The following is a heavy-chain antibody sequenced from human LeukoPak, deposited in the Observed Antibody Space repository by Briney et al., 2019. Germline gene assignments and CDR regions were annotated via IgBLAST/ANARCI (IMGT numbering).Heavy chain of an antibody. CDR1: GFTLSSHV. CDR3: ARVGSSGYFDH. V-gene: IGHV3-30*03. D-gene: IGHD3-22*01. Sequence: PGGSLRLSCVVSGFTLSSHVMYWIRQAPGKGLEWVALTSYDGSNTDYTDSVKGRFIISRDNPRNTLYLQMNSLSAEDTASYYCARVGSSGYFDHLGQGALVTVSS. J-gene: IGHJ4*02. CDR2: TSYDGSNT.